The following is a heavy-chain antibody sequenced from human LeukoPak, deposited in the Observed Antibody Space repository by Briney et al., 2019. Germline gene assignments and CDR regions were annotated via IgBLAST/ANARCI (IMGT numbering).Heavy chain of an antibody. J-gene: IGHJ4*02. CDR3: ATDPTLYYYDSSGSYFDY. Sequence: GGSLRLSCAASGFTFSSYAMSWVRQAPGKGLEWVSAISGSGGITYYADSVKGRFTISRDNSKNTLYLQMNSLRAEDTAVYYCATDPTLYYYDSSGSYFDYWGQGTLVTVSS. V-gene: IGHV3-23*01. D-gene: IGHD3-22*01. CDR2: ISGSGGIT. CDR1: GFTFSSYA.